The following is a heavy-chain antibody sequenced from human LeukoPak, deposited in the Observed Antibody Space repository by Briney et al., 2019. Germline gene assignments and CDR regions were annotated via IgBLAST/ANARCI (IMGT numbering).Heavy chain of an antibody. V-gene: IGHV3-73*01. CDR3: TGHYYDISTGYYPTPY. D-gene: IGHD3-9*01. Sequence: GGSLRLSCAASGFTFSGSAMHWVRQASGKGLEWVGRIRSKANSYATAYAASVKGRFTISRDDSKNTAYLQMNSLKTEDTAVYYCTGHYYDISTGYYPTPYWGQGTLVTVSS. CDR2: IRSKANSYAT. CDR1: GFTFSGSA. J-gene: IGHJ4*02.